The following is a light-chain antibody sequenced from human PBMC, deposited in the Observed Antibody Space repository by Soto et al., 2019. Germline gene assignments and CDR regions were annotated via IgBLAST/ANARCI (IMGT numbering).Light chain of an antibody. J-gene: IGKJ1*01. V-gene: IGKV1-5*03. Sequence: DIQMTQSPSTLSASVGDRVTITCRASESIDSWLAWHQQKPGRAPXXLISKASSLENGVPSRFSGSGFGTEFTLTISRLQPDDFATYYCQQYKSYRAFGQGTKVDIK. CDR2: KAS. CDR1: ESIDSW. CDR3: QQYKSYRA.